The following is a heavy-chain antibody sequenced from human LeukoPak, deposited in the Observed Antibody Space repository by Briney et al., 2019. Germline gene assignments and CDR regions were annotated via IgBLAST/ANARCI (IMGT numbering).Heavy chain of an antibody. D-gene: IGHD6-13*01. CDR1: GFSFTTYG. CDR2: ISYDGRNQ. Sequence: PGRSLTLSCEASGFSFTTYGMHWVRQPPGKGLEWVAVISYDGRNQHFTDSVKGRFTISRDNSKNTVWLQMSSLRPKDTAIYYCAKDAGGAASLIAWFDSWGQGTLVTVSS. J-gene: IGHJ5*01. V-gene: IGHV3-30*18. CDR3: AKDAGGAASLIAWFDS.